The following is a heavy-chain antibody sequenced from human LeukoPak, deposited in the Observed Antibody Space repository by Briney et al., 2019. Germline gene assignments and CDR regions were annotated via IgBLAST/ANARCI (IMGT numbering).Heavy chain of an antibody. CDR1: GGSISSSSYY. D-gene: IGHD6-13*01. CDR3: ARDLRRSSSWYGGDNWFDP. V-gene: IGHV4-39*07. J-gene: IGHJ5*02. Sequence: PSETLSLTCTVSGGSISSSSYYWGWIRQPPGKGLEWIGSIYYSGSTYYNPSLKSRVTISVDTSKNQFSLKLSSVTAADTAVYYCARDLRRSSSWYGGDNWFDPWGQGTLVTVSS. CDR2: IYYSGST.